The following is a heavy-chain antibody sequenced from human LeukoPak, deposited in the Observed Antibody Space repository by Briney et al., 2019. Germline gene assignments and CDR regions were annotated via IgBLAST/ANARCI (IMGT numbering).Heavy chain of an antibody. D-gene: IGHD5-18*01. J-gene: IGHJ4*02. CDR3: AGGRVWLAFDS. V-gene: IGHV4-30-4*01. Sequence: PSETLSLTCTVSGGSISSGDYYWSWIRQPPGKGLEWIGYIYYSGSTYYNPSLKSRVTILVDTSKNQFSLKLSSVTAADTAVYYCAGGRVWLAFDSWGQGTLVTVSS. CDR2: IYYSGST. CDR1: GGSISSGDYY.